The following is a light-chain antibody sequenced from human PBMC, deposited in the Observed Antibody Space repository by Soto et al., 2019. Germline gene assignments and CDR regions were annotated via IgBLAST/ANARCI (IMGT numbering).Light chain of an antibody. J-gene: IGKJ4*01. CDR3: QHLNAFPLT. V-gene: IGKV1-9*01. CDR2: GGS. CDR1: QAIKIY. Sequence: IQLTQSPSSLLASFGDRVTITCRASQAIKIYLAWYQQEPGKAPKLLIYGGSTLQSGVPSRFSGSGSGTDFTLTISSLQSEDFATYYCQHLNAFPLTFGGGTKVEI.